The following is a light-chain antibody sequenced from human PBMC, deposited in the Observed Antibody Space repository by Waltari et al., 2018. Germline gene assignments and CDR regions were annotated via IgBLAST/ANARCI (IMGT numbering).Light chain of an antibody. J-gene: IGKJ2*01. CDR3: QQRSSWTPHA. CDR1: QSVCTY. V-gene: IGKV3-11*01. Sequence: EIVLTQSPATLSLSPGATATLSYRASQSVCTYLAWYQQKPGQAPRLLIYDASNRATGIPDRFRGSGSGTDFTLTISSLEPEDFALYYCQQRSSWTPHAFGQGARLEIK. CDR2: DAS.